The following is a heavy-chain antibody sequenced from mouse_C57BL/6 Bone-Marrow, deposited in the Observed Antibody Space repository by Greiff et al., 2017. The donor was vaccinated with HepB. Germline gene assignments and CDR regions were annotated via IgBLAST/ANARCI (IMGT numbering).Heavy chain of an antibody. J-gene: IGHJ2*01. V-gene: IGHV3-6*01. D-gene: IGHD1-1*01. CDR3: AREGYYGKGGFDY. Sequence: EVHLVESGPGLVKPSQSLSLTCSVTGYSITSGYYWNWIRQFPGNKLEWMGYISYDGSNNYNPSLKNRISITRDTSKNQFFLKLNSVTTEDTATYYCAREGYYGKGGFDYWGQGTTLTVSS. CDR1: GYSITSGYY. CDR2: ISYDGSN.